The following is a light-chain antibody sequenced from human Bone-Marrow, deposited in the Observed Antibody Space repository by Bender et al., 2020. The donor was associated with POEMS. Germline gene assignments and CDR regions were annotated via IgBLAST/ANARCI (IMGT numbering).Light chain of an antibody. CDR2: EDS. J-gene: IGLJ3*02. CDR3: FSSDNSGDHRV. CDR1: NIGSKS. V-gene: IGLV3-10*01. Sequence: SYVLTQPPSVSVAPGKTARITCGGNNIGSKSVHWYQRRPGQAPVLVIYEDSKRPSGIPERFSGSSSRTMATLTISGAQVEDEADYYCFSSDNSGDHRVFGGGTKLTVL.